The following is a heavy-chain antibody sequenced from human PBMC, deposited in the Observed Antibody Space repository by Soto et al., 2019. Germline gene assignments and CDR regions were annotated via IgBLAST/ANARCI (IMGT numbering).Heavy chain of an antibody. J-gene: IGHJ4*02. V-gene: IGHV3-23*01. CDR3: AKAGVVYDSSGYLTLYYFDY. D-gene: IGHD3-22*01. CDR2: ISGSGGST. Sequence: PGGSLRLSCAASGFTFSSYAMSWVRQAPGKGLEWVSAISGSGGSTYYADSVKGRFTISRDNSKNTLYLQMNSLRAEDTAVYYCAKAGVVYDSSGYLTLYYFDYWGQGTLVTVSS. CDR1: GFTFSSYA.